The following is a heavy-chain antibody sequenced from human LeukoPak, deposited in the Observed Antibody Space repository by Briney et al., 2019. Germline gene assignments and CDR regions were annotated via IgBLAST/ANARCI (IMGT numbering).Heavy chain of an antibody. CDR2: ISGSGDDT. J-gene: IGHJ6*02. CDR3: ARRKFNGMDV. CDR1: GFPFSSYA. Sequence: GGSLRLSCVVSGFPFSSYAMSWVRQAPGKGLEWVSGISGSGDDTYYAASVKGRFIVSRDTSKNTLYLQMNSLRAEDTAVYYCARRKFNGMDVWGQGTTVTVSS. V-gene: IGHV3-23*01.